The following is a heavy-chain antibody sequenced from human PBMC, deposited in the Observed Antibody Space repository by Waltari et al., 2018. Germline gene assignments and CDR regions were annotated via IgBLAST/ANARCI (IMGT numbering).Heavy chain of an antibody. Sequence: EVQLVESGGGLVHPGGSLRLSCAASGFSFSSYWMSWVRQAPGKGLGWVASIKQDGSDKHYMDSVRGRFTISRDNAKKSLYLEMNRLIDDDTAVYYCAGVRSGWDFWGEGTLVTVSS. D-gene: IGHD6-19*01. J-gene: IGHJ4*02. CDR2: IKQDGSDK. CDR1: GFSFSSYW. V-gene: IGHV3-7*02. CDR3: AGVRSGWDF.